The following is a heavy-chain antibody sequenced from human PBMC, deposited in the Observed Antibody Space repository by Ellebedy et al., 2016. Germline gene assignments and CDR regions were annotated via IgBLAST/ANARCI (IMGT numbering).Heavy chain of an antibody. D-gene: IGHD2-15*01. V-gene: IGHV3-30*03. CDR1: GITISNSW. CDR3: ARLMRGYCSGGSCYPRGDNQSGYYYYGMDV. CDR2: ISYDGSNK. Sequence: GGSLRLSCAASGITISNSWMHWVRQAPGKGLEWVAVISYDGSNKYYADSVKGRFTISRDNSKNTLYLQMNSLRAEDTAVYYCARLMRGYCSGGSCYPRGDNQSGYYYYGMDVWGQGTTVTVSS. J-gene: IGHJ6*02.